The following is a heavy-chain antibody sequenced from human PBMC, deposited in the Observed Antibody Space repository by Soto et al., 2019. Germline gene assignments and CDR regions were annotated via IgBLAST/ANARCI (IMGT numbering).Heavy chain of an antibody. CDR1: GYTFTSYD. V-gene: IGHV1-8*01. CDR2: MDPNSGNT. Sequence: QVQLVQSGAEVKKPGASVKVSCKASGYTFTSYDINWVRQATGQGLEWMGWMDPNSGNTGYAQKFQGRVNMTRNTTKSTAYMALSSLRSEDTAVYDCAREKTSYGMDVWGQGTTVTVSS. J-gene: IGHJ6*02. CDR3: AREKTSYGMDV.